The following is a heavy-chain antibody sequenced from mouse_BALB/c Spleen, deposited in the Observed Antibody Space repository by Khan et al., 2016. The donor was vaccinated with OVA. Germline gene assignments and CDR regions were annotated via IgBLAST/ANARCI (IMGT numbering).Heavy chain of an antibody. Sequence: EVQLQESGPSLVKPSQTLSLTCSVTGDSITSGYWSWIRKFPGNKLEYMGYMIYTGYTDYNPSLKSRIAITRHTSKNQYYLQLNSVTAEATATYXCARSTYRYSFAYWGQGTLVTVSA. J-gene: IGHJ3*01. CDR3: ARSTYRYSFAY. CDR2: MIYTGYT. D-gene: IGHD2-14*01. V-gene: IGHV3-8*02. CDR1: GDSITSGY.